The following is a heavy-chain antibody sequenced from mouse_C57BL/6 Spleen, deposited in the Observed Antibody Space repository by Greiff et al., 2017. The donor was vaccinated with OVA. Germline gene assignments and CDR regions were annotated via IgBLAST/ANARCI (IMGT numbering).Heavy chain of an antibody. CDR1: GYTFTDYY. CDR2: INPNNGGT. D-gene: IGHD1-1*01. J-gene: IGHJ4*01. Sequence: EVQLQQSGPELVKPGASVKISCKASGYTFTDYYMNWVKQSHGKSLEWIGDINPNNGGTSYNQKFKGKATLTVDKSSSTAYMELRSLTSEDSAVYYCANTYYGSPYAMDYWGQGTSVTVSS. CDR3: ANTYYGSPYAMDY. V-gene: IGHV1-26*01.